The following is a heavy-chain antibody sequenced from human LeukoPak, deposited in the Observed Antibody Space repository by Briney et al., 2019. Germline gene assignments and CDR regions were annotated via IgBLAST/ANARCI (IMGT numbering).Heavy chain of an antibody. J-gene: IGHJ1*01. V-gene: IGHV6-1*01. CDR3: ARGYSSSSVGYFQH. CDR2: TYYRSKWYN. D-gene: IGHD6-6*01. Sequence: SQTLSLTCAISGDSVSSNSAAWNWIRQSPSRGLEWLGRTYYRSKWYNDYAVSVKSRITINPDTSMNQFSLQLNSVPPEDTAVYYCARGYSSSSVGYFQHWGQGTLVTVSS. CDR1: GDSVSSNSAA.